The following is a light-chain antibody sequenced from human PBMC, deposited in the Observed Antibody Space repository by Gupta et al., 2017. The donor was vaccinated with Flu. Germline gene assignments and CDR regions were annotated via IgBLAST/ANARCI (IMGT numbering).Light chain of an antibody. V-gene: IGKV3-20*01. CDR2: GAS. J-gene: IGKJ4*01. Sequence: EIVLTQSPATLSLSPGERATLSCRASQSVSSCYLAWYQQKPGQAPRLLIYGASSRATGIPYRFSGSGSGTDFTLTISRLEPEDFAMYYCQQYGNSPLTFGGGTKVEIK. CDR3: QQYGNSPLT. CDR1: QSVSSCY.